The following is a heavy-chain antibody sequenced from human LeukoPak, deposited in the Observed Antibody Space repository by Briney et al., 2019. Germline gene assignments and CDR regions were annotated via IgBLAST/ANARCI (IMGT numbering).Heavy chain of an antibody. V-gene: IGHV3-66*01. CDR1: GFTVSTNY. D-gene: IGHD3-10*01. J-gene: IGHJ4*02. CDR3: ARDLWVGY. Sequence: QAGGSLRLSCAASGFTVSTNYMSWVCQAPGKGLEWVSVTYIGGSTYYADPVKGRFTVSRDNSKNTLYLQMNSLRVEDTAVYYCARDLWVGYWGQGTLVTVSS. CDR2: TYIGGST.